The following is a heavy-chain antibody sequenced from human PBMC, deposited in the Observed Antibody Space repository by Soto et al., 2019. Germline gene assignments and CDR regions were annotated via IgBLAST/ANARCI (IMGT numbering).Heavy chain of an antibody. D-gene: IGHD4-17*01. J-gene: IGHJ3*02. CDR3: ARSAYGDYEGHDAFDI. V-gene: IGHV3-33*01. CDR1: GFSFNKFG. Sequence: GGSLRLSCTMSGFSFNKFGMHWVRQAPGKGLEWVAVIWDDGSKKYYTDSVKGRFTISRDDSENTLYLQMNSLTAEDTAIYYCARSAYGDYEGHDAFDIWGQGIMVTVSS. CDR2: IWDDGSKK.